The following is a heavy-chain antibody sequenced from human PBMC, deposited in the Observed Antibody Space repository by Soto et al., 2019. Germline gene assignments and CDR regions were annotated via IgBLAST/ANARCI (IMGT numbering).Heavy chain of an antibody. V-gene: IGHV3-23*01. CDR1: GFTFSSYA. Sequence: EVQLLDSGGGLVQPGGSLRLSCAASGFTFSSYAMNWVRQAPGKGLEWVSVISGSGDSTYYADSVEGRFTISRDNSKNTLYLQMNSLRTEATAVYYCARRGPGTYFDYWGQGTLVTVSS. D-gene: IGHD6-13*01. CDR3: ARRGPGTYFDY. J-gene: IGHJ4*02. CDR2: ISGSGDST.